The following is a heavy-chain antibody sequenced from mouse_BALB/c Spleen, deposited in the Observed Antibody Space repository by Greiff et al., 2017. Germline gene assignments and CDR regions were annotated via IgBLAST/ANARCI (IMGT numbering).Heavy chain of an antibody. D-gene: IGHD2-4*01. CDR1: GYTFTSYV. V-gene: IGHV1-14*01. Sequence: EVQLQQSGPELVKPGASVKMSCKASGYTFTSYVMHWVKQKPGQGLEWIGYINPYNDGTKYNEKFKGKATLTSDKSSSTAYMELSSLTSEDSAVYYCARKGYYDYDPFAYWGQGTLVTVSA. CDR2: INPYNDGT. J-gene: IGHJ3*01. CDR3: ARKGYYDYDPFAY.